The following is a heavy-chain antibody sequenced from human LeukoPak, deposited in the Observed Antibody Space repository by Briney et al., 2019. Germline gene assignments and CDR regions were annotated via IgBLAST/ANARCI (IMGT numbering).Heavy chain of an antibody. CDR2: IGTVADT. J-gene: IGHJ4*02. V-gene: IGHV3-13*01. CDR1: GFTFSRYD. D-gene: IGHD3-10*01. Sequence: GGSLRLSCAASGFTFSRYDMHWVRQVPGKGLEWVAGIGTVADTFYPDSVKGRFTISRDNAKNSFYLQMNSLRAGDTAVYYCARTRTTPGVRGLQMRYFDYWGQGILVTVSS. CDR3: ARTRTTPGVRGLQMRYFDY.